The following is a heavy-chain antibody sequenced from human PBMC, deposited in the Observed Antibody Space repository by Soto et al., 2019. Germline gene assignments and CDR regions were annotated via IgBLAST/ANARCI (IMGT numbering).Heavy chain of an antibody. V-gene: IGHV4-30-4*01. CDR3: AREAPITVFGVFIRWFDP. Sequence: SETLSLTCTFSGGSISGGDYYLSWIRQPPGKSLEWIGYIYYSGSTFYNPSLTSRVTMSVDTSKNQFSLKLSSVTAADTAVYYCAREAPITVFGVFIRWFDPWGQGTLVTVSS. CDR2: IYYSGST. J-gene: IGHJ5*02. D-gene: IGHD3-3*01. CDR1: GGSISGGDYY.